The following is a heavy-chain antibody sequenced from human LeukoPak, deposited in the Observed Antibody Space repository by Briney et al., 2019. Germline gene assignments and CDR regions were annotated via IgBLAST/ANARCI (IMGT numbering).Heavy chain of an antibody. CDR2: ISSSGSTI. D-gene: IGHD2-15*01. Sequence: GGSLRLSCAASGFTFSSYEMNWVRQAPGKGLEWVSYISSSGSTIYYADSVKGRFTISRDNAKNSLYLQMNSLRAEDTAVYYCARVHVVGVAATPTDAFDIWGQGTMVTVSS. CDR3: ARVHVVGVAATPTDAFDI. CDR1: GFTFSSYE. V-gene: IGHV3-48*03. J-gene: IGHJ3*02.